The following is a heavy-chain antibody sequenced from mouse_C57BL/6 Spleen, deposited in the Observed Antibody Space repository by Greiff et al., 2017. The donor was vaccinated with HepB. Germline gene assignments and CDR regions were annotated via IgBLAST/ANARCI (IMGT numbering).Heavy chain of an antibody. CDR2: IDPEDGDT. J-gene: IGHJ4*01. CDR1: GFNIKDYY. CDR3: TTLSYYYGSSQAMYY. Sequence: EVQLQQSGAELVRPGASVKLSCTASGFNIKDYYMHWVKQRPDQGLEWIGRIDPEDGDTEYAPKFQGKATMTADTSSNTAYLQLSSLTSEDTAVYYCTTLSYYYGSSQAMYYWGQGTSVTVSS. V-gene: IGHV14-1*01. D-gene: IGHD1-1*01.